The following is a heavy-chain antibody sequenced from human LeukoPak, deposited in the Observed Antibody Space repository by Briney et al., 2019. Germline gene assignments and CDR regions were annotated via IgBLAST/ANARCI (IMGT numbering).Heavy chain of an antibody. CDR1: GFTSSSYG. J-gene: IGHJ4*02. Sequence: GGSLRLSCVASGFTSSSYGMSWVRQAPGKGREWVSSTSGSGDDTYYADSVKGRFTLSRDNSKNTLYLQMNSLRADDTAVYYCAKKRSSGGATQFDYWGQGTLVTVSS. D-gene: IGHD2-15*01. CDR3: AKKRSSGGATQFDY. V-gene: IGHV3-23*01. CDR2: TSGSGDDT.